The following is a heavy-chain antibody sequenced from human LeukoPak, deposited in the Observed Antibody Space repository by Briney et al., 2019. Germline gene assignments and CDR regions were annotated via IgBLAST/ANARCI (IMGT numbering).Heavy chain of an antibody. J-gene: IGHJ5*02. Sequence: SETLSLTCTVSGGSISSSSYYWGWIRQPPGKGLEWIGSIYYSGSTYYNPSLRSRVYISVHTSKNQFSLKLTSVTAADTAVYYCARPVPSRLGWFDPWGQGTLVTVSS. CDR1: GGSISSSSYY. CDR3: ARPVPSRLGWFDP. V-gene: IGHV4-39*01. CDR2: IYYSGST. D-gene: IGHD1-1*01.